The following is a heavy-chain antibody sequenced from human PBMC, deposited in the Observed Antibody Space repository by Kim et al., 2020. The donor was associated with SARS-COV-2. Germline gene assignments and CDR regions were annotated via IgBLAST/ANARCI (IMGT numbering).Heavy chain of an antibody. D-gene: IGHD3-10*01. Sequence: GGSLRLSCAASGFTFSNAWMSWVRQAPGKGLEWVGRIKSKTDGGTTDYAAPVKGRFTISRDDSKNTLYLQMNSLKTEDTAVYYCTTADYYGSGSYYTDYWGQGTLVTVSS. CDR1: GFTFSNAW. CDR2: IKSKTDGGTT. V-gene: IGHV3-15*01. J-gene: IGHJ4*02. CDR3: TTADYYGSGSYYTDY.